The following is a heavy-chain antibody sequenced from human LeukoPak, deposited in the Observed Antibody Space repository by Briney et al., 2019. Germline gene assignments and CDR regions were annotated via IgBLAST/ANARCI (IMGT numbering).Heavy chain of an antibody. CDR1: GYTLTELS. CDR3: ATTGLRKSPVAGSPSRDAFDI. D-gene: IGHD6-19*01. J-gene: IGHJ3*02. V-gene: IGHV1-24*01. Sequence: ASVKVSCKVSGYTLTELSMHWVRQAPGKGLEWMGGFDPEDGETIYAQKSQGRVTMTEDTSTDTAYMELSSLRSEDTAVYYCATTGLRKSPVAGSPSRDAFDIWGQGTMVTVSS. CDR2: FDPEDGET.